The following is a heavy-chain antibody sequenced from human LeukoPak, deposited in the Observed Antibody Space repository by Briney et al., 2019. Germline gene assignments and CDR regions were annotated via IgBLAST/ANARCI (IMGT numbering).Heavy chain of an antibody. CDR2: IFASGTT. CDR3: ATQRPDDFWSGYSD. Sequence: PSQTLSLTCTVSGGSISSRSFYWSWVRQPAGKGLEWIGRIFASGTTDYNSSLKSRVTISADTSNNQFSLKLRSVTAADTAVYYCATQRPDDFWSGYSDWGQGALVTVSS. CDR1: GGSISSRSFY. J-gene: IGHJ4*02. D-gene: IGHD3-3*01. V-gene: IGHV4-61*02.